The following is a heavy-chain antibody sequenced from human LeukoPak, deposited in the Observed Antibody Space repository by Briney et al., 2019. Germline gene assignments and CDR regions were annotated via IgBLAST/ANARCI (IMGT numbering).Heavy chain of an antibody. D-gene: IGHD6-13*01. J-gene: IGHJ4*02. CDR1: GGSISSSSYY. CDR2: IYYSGST. CDR3: ARDIAAAGPFDY. V-gene: IGHV4-39*07. Sequence: SETLSLTCTDSGGSISSSSYYWGWIRQPPGKGLEWIGSIYYSGSTYHNPSLKSRVTISVDTSKNQFSLKLSSVTAADTAVYYCARDIAAAGPFDYWGQGTLVTVSS.